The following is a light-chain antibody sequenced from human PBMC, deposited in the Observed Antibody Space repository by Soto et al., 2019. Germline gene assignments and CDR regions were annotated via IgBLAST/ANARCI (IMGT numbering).Light chain of an antibody. V-gene: IGKV3-20*01. CDR2: GAS. Sequence: EIVLTQSPGTLSLSPGERATLSCRASQSVSNNYLGWYQQKPGQAPRLLVYGASRRATGIPDRFSGSGSGTDFTLTISGLEAEDFAVYYCQQYGNSLPWTFGQGTKVEMK. J-gene: IGKJ1*01. CDR3: QQYGNSLPWT. CDR1: QSVSNNY.